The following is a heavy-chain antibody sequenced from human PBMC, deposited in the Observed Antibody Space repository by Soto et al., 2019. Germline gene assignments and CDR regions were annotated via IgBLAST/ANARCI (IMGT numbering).Heavy chain of an antibody. Sequence: PSETLSLTCTVSGGSIGSYYWTWIRQPPGKGLEWIGYIYYSGITNYNPSLKSRVTISLDTSKSLFSLKLNSMTAADTAVYYCARQRRYSSSTNVFDIWGQGTMVTVSS. J-gene: IGHJ3*02. CDR3: ARQRRYSSSTNVFDI. V-gene: IGHV4-59*08. D-gene: IGHD6-13*01. CDR1: GGSIGSYY. CDR2: IYYSGIT.